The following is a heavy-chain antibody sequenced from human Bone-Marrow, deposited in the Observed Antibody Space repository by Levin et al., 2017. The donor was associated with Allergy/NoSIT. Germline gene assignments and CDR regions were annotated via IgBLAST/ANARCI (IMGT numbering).Heavy chain of an antibody. V-gene: IGHV3-23*01. CDR1: GFTFRSHA. Sequence: GESLKISCSGSGFTFRSHAMSWVRQAPGKGLEWVASISGSGGVPFYADSVRGRFTISRDNSRNTLYLQMNSLSDEDTAVYYCAKEDCGSTTCYVASWGQGSQVTVSS. CDR3: AKEDCGSTTCYVAS. CDR2: ISGSGGVP. D-gene: IGHD2-2*01. J-gene: IGHJ4*02.